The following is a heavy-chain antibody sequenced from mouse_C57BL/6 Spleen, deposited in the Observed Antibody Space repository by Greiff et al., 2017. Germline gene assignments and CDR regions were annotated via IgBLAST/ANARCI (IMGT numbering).Heavy chain of an antibody. Sequence: QVQLQQPGAELVMPGASVKLSCKASGYTFTSYWMHWVKQRPGQGLEWIGEIDPSDSYTNYNQKFKGKSTLTVDKSSSTAYMQLSSLTSEDSAVYYCARRYYSNPYYAMDYWGQGTSVTVSS. D-gene: IGHD2-5*01. CDR3: ARRYYSNPYYAMDY. CDR2: IDPSDSYT. CDR1: GYTFTSYW. J-gene: IGHJ4*01. V-gene: IGHV1-69*01.